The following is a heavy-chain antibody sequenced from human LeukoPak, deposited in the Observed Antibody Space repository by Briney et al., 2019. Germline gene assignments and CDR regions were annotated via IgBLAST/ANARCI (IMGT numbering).Heavy chain of an antibody. CDR1: GFPFSIYW. Sequence: PGGSLRLSCAASGFPFSIYWMSWVRQAPGKGLEWVANIKQDGSEKYYVDSVKGRFTISRDNAKSSLYLQMNSLRAEDTAVYYCARVSYYYGSGSYYNPWYFDYWGQGTLVTVSS. CDR2: IKQDGSEK. D-gene: IGHD3-10*01. J-gene: IGHJ4*02. V-gene: IGHV3-7*01. CDR3: ARVSYYYGSGSYYNPWYFDY.